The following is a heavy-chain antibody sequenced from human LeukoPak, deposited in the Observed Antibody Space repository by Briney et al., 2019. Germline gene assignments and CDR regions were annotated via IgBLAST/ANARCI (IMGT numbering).Heavy chain of an antibody. D-gene: IGHD7-27*01. CDR3: AREVLNWVLDY. J-gene: IGHJ4*02. CDR1: GDSINRGGYY. V-gene: IGHV4-31*03. Sequence: SETLSLTCTVSGDSINRGGYYWSWIRQHPGKGLEWIGNIYYSGSTYYNPSLKSRVTISVDTSMNQFSLKLHSVTAADTAVYYCAREVLNWVLDYWGQGTLVIVSS. CDR2: IYYSGST.